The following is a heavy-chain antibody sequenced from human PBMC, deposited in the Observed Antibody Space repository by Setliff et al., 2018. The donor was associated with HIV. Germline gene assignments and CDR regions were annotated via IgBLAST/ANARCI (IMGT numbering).Heavy chain of an antibody. Sequence: PSETLSLTCTVSGGSITGYYWSWLRQPPGKGLEWIGYIYYNGNTNYNPSLKSRLTISVDTSKNQFSLNLSSVTTADTAVYYCARGGASSKYFQHWGQGTLVTVS. D-gene: IGHD3-16*01. CDR2: IYYNGNT. CDR3: ARGGASSKYFQH. CDR1: GGSITGYY. V-gene: IGHV4-59*01. J-gene: IGHJ1*01.